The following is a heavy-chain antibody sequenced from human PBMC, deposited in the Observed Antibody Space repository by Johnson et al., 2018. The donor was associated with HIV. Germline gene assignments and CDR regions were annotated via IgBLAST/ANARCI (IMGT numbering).Heavy chain of an antibody. CDR2: ISWNSGSI. D-gene: IGHD3-3*01. J-gene: IGHJ3*02. V-gene: IGHV3-9*01. CDR1: GFTFDDYA. CDR3: AKGYYDSPFGFDI. Sequence: VESGGGLVQPGRSLRLSCAASGFTFDDYAMHWVRQAPGKGLEWVSGISWNSGSIGYADSVKGRFTISRDNSKNALYLQMHNLTTEDTAVYYCAKGYYDSPFGFDIWGQGTMVVVSS.